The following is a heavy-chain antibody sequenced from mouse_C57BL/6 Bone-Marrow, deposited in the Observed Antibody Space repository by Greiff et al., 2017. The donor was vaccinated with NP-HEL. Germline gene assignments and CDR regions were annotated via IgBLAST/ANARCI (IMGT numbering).Heavy chain of an antibody. CDR2: IDPEDGDT. CDR1: GFNIKVYY. Sequence: VHVKQSGAELVRPGASVKLSCTASGFNIKVYYMHWVKQRPEQGLEWIGRIDPEDGDTEYAPKFQGKATMTADTSSNTAYLQLSSLTSEDTAVYYCTTRLTEGDYWGQGTTLTVSS. D-gene: IGHD4-1*01. V-gene: IGHV14-1*01. J-gene: IGHJ2*01. CDR3: TTRLTEGDY.